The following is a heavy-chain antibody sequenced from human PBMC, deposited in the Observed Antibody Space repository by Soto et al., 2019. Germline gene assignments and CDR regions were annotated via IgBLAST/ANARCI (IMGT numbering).Heavy chain of an antibody. J-gene: IGHJ4*02. CDR1: GYTFTSYY. V-gene: IGHV1-24*01. D-gene: IGHD3-22*01. CDR2: FDPEDGKT. CDR3: ATAVVKNDYYDSSGYYYSFDY. Sequence: GASVKVSCKASGYTFTSYYMHWVRQAPGQGLEWMGGFDPEDGKTIYAQKFQGRVTMTEDTSTDTAYMELSSLRSEDTAVYYCATAVVKNDYYDSSGYYYSFDYWGQGTLVTVSS.